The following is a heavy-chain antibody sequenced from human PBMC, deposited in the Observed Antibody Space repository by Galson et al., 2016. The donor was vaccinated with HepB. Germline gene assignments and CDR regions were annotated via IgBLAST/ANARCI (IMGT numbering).Heavy chain of an antibody. V-gene: IGHV6-1*01. Sequence: CAISGDSVSSNSAGWYWIRQSPSRGLEWLGRTYYRSKWHFDYAESVESRIAINPDTAKNQFSLQLNSVTTEDTSIYYCARSYLLGRGFGSWGQGTQVTVSS. CDR3: ARSYLLGRGFGS. CDR1: GDSVSSNSAG. CDR2: TYYRSKWHF. J-gene: IGHJ4*02. D-gene: IGHD7-27*01.